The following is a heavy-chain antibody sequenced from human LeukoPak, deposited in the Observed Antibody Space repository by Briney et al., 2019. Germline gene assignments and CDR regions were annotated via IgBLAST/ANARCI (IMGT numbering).Heavy chain of an antibody. J-gene: IGHJ6*03. D-gene: IGHD6-6*01. CDR2: IIPIFGTT. CDR1: GYTLSGLS. CDR3: ARGGSTSADYYYYMDV. Sequence: GASVKVSCKVSGYTLSGLSMHWVRQAPGQGLEWMGGIIPIFGTTKYAQKFQGRVTITADESTSTAYMELSSLRSEDTAVYYCARGGSTSADYYYYMDVWGKGTTVTVSS. V-gene: IGHV1-69*13.